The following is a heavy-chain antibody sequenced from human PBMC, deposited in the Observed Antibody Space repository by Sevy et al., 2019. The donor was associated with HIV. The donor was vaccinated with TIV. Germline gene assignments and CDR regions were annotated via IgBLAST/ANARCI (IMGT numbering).Heavy chain of an antibody. CDR2: ISAYNDNT. V-gene: IGHV1-18*01. J-gene: IGHJ4*02. CDR1: GYTFTSYG. D-gene: IGHD2-2*01. CDR3: ARALPLGYCSSTSCYAATDIFDY. Sequence: ASVKVSCKASGYTFTSYGISWVRQAPGQGLEWMGWISAYNDNTNYSQKLQGRVTMTTDTSTSTAYMELRSLRSDDTAVYYCARALPLGYCSSTSCYAATDIFDYWGQGTLVTVSS.